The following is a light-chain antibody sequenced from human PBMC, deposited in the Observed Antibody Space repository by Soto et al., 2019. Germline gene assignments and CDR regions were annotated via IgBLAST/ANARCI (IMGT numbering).Light chain of an antibody. CDR3: QQYYSSPPLT. Sequence: DIVMTQSPDSLAVSLGERATINCKSSQSVLYSSNNKNYLAWYQQKPGQPPKLLIYWASTRESGVPDRFSGSGSGTDFTLTISSLQAEDVAVYCCQQYYSSPPLTFGQGTKVEIK. V-gene: IGKV4-1*01. CDR2: WAS. J-gene: IGKJ1*01. CDR1: QSVLYSSNNKNY.